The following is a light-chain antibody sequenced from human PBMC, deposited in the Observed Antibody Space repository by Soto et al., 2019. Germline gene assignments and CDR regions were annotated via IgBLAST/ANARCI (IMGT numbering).Light chain of an antibody. J-gene: IGKJ1*01. CDR1: QSVSNNY. CDR3: QQYGSSGT. Sequence: EIVLPHSLGTLSLSPCERANLSSSASQSVSNNYLAWYQQKPGQAPRLLIYGASNRATGIPDRFSGSGSGTDFTLTISRLEPEDFAVYYCQQYGSSGTFGQGTKVDIK. V-gene: IGKV3-20*01. CDR2: GAS.